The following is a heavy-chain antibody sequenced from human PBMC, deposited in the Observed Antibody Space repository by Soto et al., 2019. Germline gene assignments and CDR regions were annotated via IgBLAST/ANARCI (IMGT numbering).Heavy chain of an antibody. CDR1: GFTFSDYN. V-gene: IGHV3-48*01. CDR3: ARSAVIGLGQHYYYMDV. J-gene: IGHJ6*03. CDR2: ISSNTNSI. Sequence: PGGSLRLSCVASGFTFSDYNMMWVRQAPGKGLEWVSYISSNTNSIYYGDSVKGRFTISRDHAKNSLYLQMNSLRVEDTAEYYCARSAVIGLGQHYYYMDVCGKGTTVNVSS. D-gene: IGHD3-22*01.